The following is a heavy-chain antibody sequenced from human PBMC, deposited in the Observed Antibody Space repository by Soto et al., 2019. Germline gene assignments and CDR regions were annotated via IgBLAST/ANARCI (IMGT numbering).Heavy chain of an antibody. V-gene: IGHV1-18*01. J-gene: IGHJ6*02. CDR1: GYTFTSYG. CDR2: ISAYNGNT. Sequence: VASVKVSCKASGYTFTSYGISWVRQAPGQGLEWMGWISAYNGNTNYAQKLQGRVTMTTDTSTSTAYMELRSLRSDDTAVYYCAKNGQPPYYYYGLDVWGQGTTVTVSS. D-gene: IGHD2-8*01. CDR3: AKNGQPPYYYYGLDV.